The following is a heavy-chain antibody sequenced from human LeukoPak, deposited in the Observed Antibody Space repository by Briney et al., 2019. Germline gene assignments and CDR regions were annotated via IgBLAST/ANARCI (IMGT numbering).Heavy chain of an antibody. Sequence: GGSLRLSCAASGFTFSSYSMNWVRQAPGKGLEWVSYISGGSGYIYYADSVKGRFTISRDNAKNSLYLQMNSLRAEDTALYYCAKAYCGGDCYPNYYFDYWGQGTLVTVSS. CDR2: ISGGSGYI. D-gene: IGHD2-21*02. CDR3: AKAYCGGDCYPNYYFDY. J-gene: IGHJ4*02. V-gene: IGHV3-21*04. CDR1: GFTFSSYS.